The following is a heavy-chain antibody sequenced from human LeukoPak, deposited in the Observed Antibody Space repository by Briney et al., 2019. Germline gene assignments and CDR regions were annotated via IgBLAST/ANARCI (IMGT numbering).Heavy chain of an antibody. CDR2: IYYSGSP. J-gene: IGHJ4*02. V-gene: IGHV4-59*04. CDR3: ARWRTARTGFDY. D-gene: IGHD3/OR15-3a*01. Sequence: SETLSLTCTVSGDSISGHYWSWIRQPPGTGLEWIGYIYYSGSPYYNPSLKSRVTISVDTSKNQFSLKVISVTAADTAVYYCARWRTARTGFDYWGQGTLVTVSS. CDR1: GDSISGHY.